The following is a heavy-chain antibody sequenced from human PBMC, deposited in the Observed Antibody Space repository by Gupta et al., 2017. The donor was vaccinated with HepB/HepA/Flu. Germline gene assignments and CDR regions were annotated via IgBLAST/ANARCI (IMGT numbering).Heavy chain of an antibody. CDR3: AKSAPNWNYGIDY. CDR1: GFTFSSYA. V-gene: IGHV3-23*01. Sequence: EVQLLESGGGLVQPGGSLRLSCIASGFTFSSYAMRWVRQAPGKGLEWVSVIRSSNSRTYYADSVKGRFTISRDTSKNALYLQMDGLRAEDTAVYYCAKSAPNWNYGIDYWGQGTLVTVSS. D-gene: IGHD1-7*01. CDR2: IRSSNSRT. J-gene: IGHJ4*02.